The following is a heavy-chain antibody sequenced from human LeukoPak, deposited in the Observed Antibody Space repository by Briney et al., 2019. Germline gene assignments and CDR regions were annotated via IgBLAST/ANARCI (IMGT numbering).Heavy chain of an antibody. Sequence: SETLSLTCAVYGGSLSGYYWSWIRQPPGKGLEWIGEINHSGSTNYNPSLKSRVTISVDTSKNQFSLKLSSVTAADTAVYYCARGSRGYSSFWGRKGDAFDIWGQGTMVTVSS. V-gene: IGHV4-34*01. D-gene: IGHD5-18*01. CDR3: ARGSRGYSSFWGRKGDAFDI. CDR1: GGSLSGYY. J-gene: IGHJ3*02. CDR2: INHSGST.